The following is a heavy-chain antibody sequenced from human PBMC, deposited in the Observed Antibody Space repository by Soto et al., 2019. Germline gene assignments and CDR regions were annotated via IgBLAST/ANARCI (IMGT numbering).Heavy chain of an antibody. J-gene: IGHJ6*02. D-gene: IGHD2-8*01. CDR3: ARDLGYCTNGVCYTPYYYYGMDV. CDR1: GGSISSYY. V-gene: IGHV4-59*01. Sequence: SETLSLTCTVSGGSISSYYWSWIRQPPGKGLEWIGYIYYSGSTNYNPSLKSRVTISVDTSKNQFSLKLSSVTAADTAVYYCARDLGYCTNGVCYTPYYYYGMDVWGQGTTVTSP. CDR2: IYYSGST.